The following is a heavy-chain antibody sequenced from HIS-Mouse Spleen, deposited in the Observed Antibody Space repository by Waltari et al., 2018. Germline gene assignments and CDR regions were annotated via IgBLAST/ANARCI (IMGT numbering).Heavy chain of an antibody. CDR3: ARGKGSSSWYYFDY. CDR1: GGSFSGYY. V-gene: IGHV4-34*01. Sequence: QVQLQQWGAGLLKPSETLSLTCAVYGGSFSGYYWSWIRQPPGKGLEWIGESNHSGSTNYNPSLKSRVTISVDTSKNQFSLKLRSVTAADTAVYYCARGKGSSSWYYFDYWGQGTLVTVSS. J-gene: IGHJ4*02. D-gene: IGHD6-13*01. CDR2: SNHSGST.